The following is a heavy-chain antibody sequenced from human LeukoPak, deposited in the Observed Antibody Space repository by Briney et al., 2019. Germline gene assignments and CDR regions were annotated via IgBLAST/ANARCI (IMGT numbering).Heavy chain of an antibody. V-gene: IGHV4-59*08. CDR2: MYYSGIP. CDR3: ASHHGRGEAFDY. D-gene: IGHD3-10*01. J-gene: IGHJ4*02. CDR1: DASISDYY. Sequence: SETLSLTCTVSDASISDYYWSWIRQPPGKSLEGIAYMYYSGIPNYSRSLKSRVTMSADKSNNQVSLTLTSVTAADTAVYYCASHHGRGEAFDYWGRGTLLTVSS.